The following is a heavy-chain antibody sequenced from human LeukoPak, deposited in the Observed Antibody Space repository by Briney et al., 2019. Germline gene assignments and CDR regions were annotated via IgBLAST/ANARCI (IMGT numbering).Heavy chain of an antibody. CDR3: AATISYYDFWSGYYLDAFDI. Sequence: ASVKVSCKASGFTFTSSAVQWVRQARGQRLEWIGWIVVGSGNTNYAQKFQERVTITRDMSTSTAYMELSSLRSVDTAVYYCAATISYYDFWSGYYLDAFDIWGQGTMVTVSS. V-gene: IGHV1-58*01. CDR2: IVVGSGNT. J-gene: IGHJ3*02. D-gene: IGHD3-3*01. CDR1: GFTFTSSA.